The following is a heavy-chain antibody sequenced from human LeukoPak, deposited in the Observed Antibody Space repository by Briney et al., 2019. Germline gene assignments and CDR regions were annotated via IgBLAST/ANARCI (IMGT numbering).Heavy chain of an antibody. CDR2: INPNSGGT. CDR1: GYTFTGYY. CDR3: ARDATWRQSITCYYYYYMDV. J-gene: IGHJ6*03. V-gene: IGHV1-2*02. Sequence: ASVTVSCKASGYTFTGYYLHWVRQAPGQGLEWMGWINPNSGGTNYAQKFQGRVTMTRDPSISTAYMELSRLRSDDTAVYYCARDATWRQSITCYYYYYMDVWGKGTTVTVSS. D-gene: IGHD5-24*01.